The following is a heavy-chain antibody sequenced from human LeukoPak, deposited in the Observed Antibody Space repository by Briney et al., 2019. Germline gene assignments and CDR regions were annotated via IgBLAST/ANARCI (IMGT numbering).Heavy chain of an antibody. CDR2: IYYSGST. D-gene: IGHD3-22*01. V-gene: IGHV4-59*01. Sequence: DPSETLSLICTVSGGSISSYYWSWIRQPPGKGLEWIGYIYYSGSTNYNPSLKSRVTISVDTSKNQFSLKLSSVTAADTAVYYCARELRYDNSDSGAFWGQGTVVTVSS. J-gene: IGHJ3*01. CDR3: ARELRYDNSDSGAF. CDR1: GGSISSYY.